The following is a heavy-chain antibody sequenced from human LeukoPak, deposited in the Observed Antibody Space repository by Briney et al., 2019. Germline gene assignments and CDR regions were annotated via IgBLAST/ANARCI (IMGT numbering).Heavy chain of an antibody. D-gene: IGHD3-22*01. Sequence: GGSLRLSCAASGFTVSSNYMSWVRQAPGKGLEWVSVIYSGGSTYYADSVKGRFTISRDNSKNTLYLQMNSLRAEDTAVYYCAREGHHDSSGYFDYWGQGTLVTVSS. J-gene: IGHJ4*02. CDR3: AREGHHDSSGYFDY. CDR1: GFTVSSNY. V-gene: IGHV3-53*01. CDR2: IYSGGST.